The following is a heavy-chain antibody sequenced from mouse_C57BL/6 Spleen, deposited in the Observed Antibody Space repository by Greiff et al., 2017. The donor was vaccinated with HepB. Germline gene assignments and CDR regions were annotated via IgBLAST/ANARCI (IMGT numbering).Heavy chain of an antibody. CDR1: GYTFTSYW. Sequence: QVQLQQSGTELVKPGASVKLSCKASGYTFTSYWMHWVKQRPGQGLEWIGNINPSNGGTNYNEKFKSKATLTVDKSSSTAYMQLSSLTSEDSAVYYWARRGIGYPTRSYYFDYWGQGTTLTVSS. D-gene: IGHD1-1*01. CDR2: INPSNGGT. J-gene: IGHJ2*01. V-gene: IGHV1-53*01. CDR3: ARRGIGYPTRSYYFDY.